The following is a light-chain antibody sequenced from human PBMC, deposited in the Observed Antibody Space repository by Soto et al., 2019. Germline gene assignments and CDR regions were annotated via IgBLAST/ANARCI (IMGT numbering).Light chain of an antibody. Sequence: ESVLTQSPGTLSLSPGERATLSCRASQSVRSSFLAWYQLKPGQAPRLLIYGASSRATGIPDRFSGSGSGPDFTLTISSLEPKDCAVYYCQQYDSSPWAVGQGTKVEIK. CDR3: QQYDSSPWA. J-gene: IGKJ1*01. V-gene: IGKV3-20*01. CDR2: GAS. CDR1: QSVRSSF.